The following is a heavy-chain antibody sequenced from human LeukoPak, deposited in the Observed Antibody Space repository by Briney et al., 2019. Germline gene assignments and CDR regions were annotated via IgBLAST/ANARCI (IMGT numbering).Heavy chain of an antibody. Sequence: ASVKVSCKASGYTFTGYYMHWVRQAPGQGLEWMGWINPNSGGTNYAQKFQGRVTMTRDTSISTAYLQWSSLKASDTAMYYCARIWSDAFDIWGQGTMVTVSS. CDR1: GYTFTGYY. CDR3: ARIWSDAFDI. J-gene: IGHJ3*02. D-gene: IGHD3-10*01. CDR2: INPNSGGT. V-gene: IGHV1-2*02.